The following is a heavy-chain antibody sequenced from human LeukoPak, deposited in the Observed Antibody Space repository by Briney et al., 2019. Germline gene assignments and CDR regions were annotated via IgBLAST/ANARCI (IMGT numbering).Heavy chain of an antibody. CDR2: FYYSGTT. CDR1: GGSIIRTTYY. CDR3: ARGVKADAFDI. Sequence: PSETLSLTCTVSGGSIIRTTYYWGWIRQPPGKGLEWIGSFYYSGTTYYNPSLKSRVAISLDTSRNQFSLKLSSVTAADTAVYYCARGVKADAFDIWGQGTMVTVSS. J-gene: IGHJ3*02. V-gene: IGHV4-39*07.